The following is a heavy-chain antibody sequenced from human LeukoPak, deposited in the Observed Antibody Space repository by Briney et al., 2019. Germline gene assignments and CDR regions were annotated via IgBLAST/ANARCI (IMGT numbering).Heavy chain of an antibody. J-gene: IGHJ6*02. CDR2: ISGSGGST. Sequence: PGGSLRLSCAASGFTFSSYAMSWVRQAPGKGLEWVSAISGSGGSTYYADSVKGRFTISRDNSKNTLYLQMNSLRAEDTAVYYCASLGYCSSTSCYSGVNYYYGMDVWGQGTTVTVSS. D-gene: IGHD2-2*01. V-gene: IGHV3-23*01. CDR3: ASLGYCSSTSCYSGVNYYYGMDV. CDR1: GFTFSSYA.